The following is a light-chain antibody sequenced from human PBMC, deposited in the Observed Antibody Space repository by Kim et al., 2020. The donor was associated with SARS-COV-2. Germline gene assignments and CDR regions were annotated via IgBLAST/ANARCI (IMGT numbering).Light chain of an antibody. V-gene: IGLV2-14*03. CDR2: DVS. Sequence: QSITISCTGTSSDLGAYNYVSWYQQHPGKAPKLMIYDVSNRPSGVSNRFSGSKSGNTASLTISGLQAEDEADYYCSSYTSSNTHVVFGGGTQLTVL. J-gene: IGLJ2*01. CDR1: SSDLGAYNY. CDR3: SSYTSSNTHVV.